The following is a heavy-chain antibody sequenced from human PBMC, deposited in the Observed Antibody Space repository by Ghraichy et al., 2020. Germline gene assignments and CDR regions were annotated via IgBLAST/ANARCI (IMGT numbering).Heavy chain of an antibody. CDR3: ARHLKYCSGGSCYQYYFDY. V-gene: IGHV4-39*01. Sequence: SETLSLTCTVSGGSISSSSYYWGWIRQPPGKGLEWIGSIYYSGSTYYNPSLKSRVTISVDTSKNQFSLKLSSVTAADTAVYYCARHLKYCSGGSCYQYYFDYWGQGTLVTVSS. D-gene: IGHD2-15*01. J-gene: IGHJ4*02. CDR1: GGSISSSSYY. CDR2: IYYSGST.